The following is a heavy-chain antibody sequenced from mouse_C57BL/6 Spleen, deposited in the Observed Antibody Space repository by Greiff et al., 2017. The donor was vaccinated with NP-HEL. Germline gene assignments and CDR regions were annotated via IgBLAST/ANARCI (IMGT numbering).Heavy chain of an antibody. V-gene: IGHV5-6*01. J-gene: IGHJ3*01. CDR3: ARDYYGSSYGFAY. D-gene: IGHD1-1*01. CDR1: GFTFSSYG. Sequence: EVKLVESGGDLVKPGGSLKLSCAASGFTFSSYGMSWVRQTPDKRLEWVATISSGGSYTYYPDSVKGRFTISRGNAKNTLYLQMSSLKSEDTAMYYCARDYYGSSYGFAYWGQGTLVTVSA. CDR2: ISSGGSYT.